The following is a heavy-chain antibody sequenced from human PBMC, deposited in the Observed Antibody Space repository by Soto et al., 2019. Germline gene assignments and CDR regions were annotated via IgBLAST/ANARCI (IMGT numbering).Heavy chain of an antibody. V-gene: IGHV1-69*04. CDR1: GGTFSSYT. D-gene: IGHD2-15*01. CDR2: IIAINGIT. Sequence: ASVKVSCKASGGTFSSYTISWVRQAPGQGLEWMGRIIAINGITNYAQKFQGRVTMTTDKSTSTAYMELRSLRSDDTAVYYCARDYSGGPVFDYWGQGTLVTVSS. CDR3: ARDYSGGPVFDY. J-gene: IGHJ4*02.